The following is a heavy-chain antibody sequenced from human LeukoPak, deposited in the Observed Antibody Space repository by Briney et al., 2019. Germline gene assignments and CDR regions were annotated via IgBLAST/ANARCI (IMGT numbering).Heavy chain of an antibody. CDR2: TNEDGSIT. CDR1: GFTLSSNW. D-gene: IGHD1-26*01. CDR3: IRDLGGRSGH. J-gene: IGHJ4*02. Sequence: GGSLRLSCAASGFTLSSNWMRWVRQAPGKGLVWVSRTNEDGSITNYADSVKGRFTISRDNAKNTLYLQMNSLTAEDTAVYYCIRDLGGRSGHWGQGTLVTVSS. V-gene: IGHV3-74*01.